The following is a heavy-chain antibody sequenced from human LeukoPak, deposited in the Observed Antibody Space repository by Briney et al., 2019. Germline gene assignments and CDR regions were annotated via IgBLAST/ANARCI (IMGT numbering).Heavy chain of an antibody. J-gene: IGHJ6*02. CDR2: ISDSGST. CDR3: ARQDIWFVELVV. V-gene: IGHV4-39*01. CDR1: GGSISRSAYY. Sequence: PSETLSLTCIVSGGSISRSAYYWGWLRQPPGKGLEWIGSISDSGSTYYSPSLKSRVTISVDTSKNQFSLKLRLVTAADTAVYYCARQDIWFVELVVWGQGTTVTVSS. D-gene: IGHD3-10*01.